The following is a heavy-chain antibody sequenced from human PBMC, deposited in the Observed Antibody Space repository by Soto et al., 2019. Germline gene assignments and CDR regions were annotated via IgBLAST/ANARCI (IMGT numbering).Heavy chain of an antibody. CDR1: GYSFTSYG. CDR3: ATSRISIAVAGETEYYFDY. V-gene: IGHV1-2*04. Sequence: ASVKVSCKASGYSFTSYGFNWVRQAPGQGLEWMGWINPNSGDTNYTQKFQGWVTMTRDTSISTAYMELSRLRSDDTAVYYCATSRISIAVAGETEYYFDYWGQGTPVTVSS. D-gene: IGHD6-19*01. J-gene: IGHJ4*02. CDR2: INPNSGDT.